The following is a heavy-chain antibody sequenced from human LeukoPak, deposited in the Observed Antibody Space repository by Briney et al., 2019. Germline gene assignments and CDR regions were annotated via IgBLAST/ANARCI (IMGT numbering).Heavy chain of an antibody. V-gene: IGHV3-23*01. CDR1: GFTFSSYA. J-gene: IGHJ5*02. D-gene: IGHD3-16*01. CDR2: ISGSGGST. CDR3: AKDISPHNYVWGSYMTHDWFDP. Sequence: GGSLRLSCAASGFTFSSYAMSWVRQAPGKGLEWVSAISGSGGSTYYADSVKGRFTISRDNSKNTLYLQVNSLRAEDTAVYYCAKDISPHNYVWGSYMTHDWFDPWGQGTLVTVSS.